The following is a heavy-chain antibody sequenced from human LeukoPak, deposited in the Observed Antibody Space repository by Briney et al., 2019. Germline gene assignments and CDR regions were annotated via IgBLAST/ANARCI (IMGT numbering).Heavy chain of an antibody. J-gene: IGHJ4*02. D-gene: IGHD6-13*01. CDR1: GFTFSSYE. Sequence: GWALRLSRAGSGFTFSSYEMLWVGQAGGRGRAGVSYICISCSTLYYADTVKGRFTISSENAKNPLYLQMNSLRGEDTAVYYCARPGNPWYRAIDYWGQGTLLTVSS. CDR2: ICISCSTL. V-gene: IGHV3-48*03. CDR3: ARPGNPWYRAIDY.